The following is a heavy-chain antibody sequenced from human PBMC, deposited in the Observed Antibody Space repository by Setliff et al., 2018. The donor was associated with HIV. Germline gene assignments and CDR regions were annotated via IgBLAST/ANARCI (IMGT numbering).Heavy chain of an antibody. Sequence: PGESLKISCKGSGYRFTSQWISWVRQMPGKGLEWMGMIDPSDSYTKYSPSFQGQVTISADKSISTAYLQWSNLKASDTAMYYCARAYGSGSYYYLDYWGQGTLVTVSS. D-gene: IGHD3-10*01. CDR3: ARAYGSGSYYYLDY. J-gene: IGHJ4*02. V-gene: IGHV5-10-1*04. CDR1: GYRFTSQW. CDR2: IDPSDSYT.